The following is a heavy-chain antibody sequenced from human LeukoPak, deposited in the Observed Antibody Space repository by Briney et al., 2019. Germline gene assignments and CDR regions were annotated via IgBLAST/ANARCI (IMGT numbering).Heavy chain of an antibody. D-gene: IGHD6-13*01. V-gene: IGHV3-30*18. CDR2: ISYDGSNK. CDR1: GFTFSSYG. CDR3: AKGSSWYGGEYFQH. Sequence: PGRSLRLSCAASGFTFSSYGMHWVRQAPGKGLEWVAVISYDGSNKYYADSVKGRFTISRDNSENTLYLQMNSLRAEDTAVYYCAKGSSWYGGEYFQHWGQGTLVTVSS. J-gene: IGHJ1*01.